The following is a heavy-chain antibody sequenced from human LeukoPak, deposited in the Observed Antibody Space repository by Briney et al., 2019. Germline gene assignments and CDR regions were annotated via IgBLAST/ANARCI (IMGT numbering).Heavy chain of an antibody. V-gene: IGHV4-59*01. CDR2: SGSS. CDR1: GGSISSYY. D-gene: IGHD3-22*01. CDR3: ARDGYSDSSGYDYPPSV. Sequence: SETLSLTCTVSGGSISSYYWSWIRQPPGKGLEWIGYSGSSSYNPSLRSRVTISVDASKKQFSLKLSSVTAADTAVYYCARDGYSDSSGYDYPPSVWGQGTLFTVSS. J-gene: IGHJ4*02.